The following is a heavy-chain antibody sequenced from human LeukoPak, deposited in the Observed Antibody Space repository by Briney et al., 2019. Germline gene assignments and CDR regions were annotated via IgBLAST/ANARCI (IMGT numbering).Heavy chain of an antibody. CDR3: ARTTTVTPGAFDI. D-gene: IGHD4-17*01. Sequence: SETLSLTCAVYGGSFSGYYWSWIRQPPGKGLEWIGEINHSGSTNYNPSLKSRVTISVDTSKNQFSLKLSSVTAADTAVYYCARTTTVTPGAFDIWGQGTMVTVSS. V-gene: IGHV4-34*01. CDR2: INHSGST. CDR1: GGSFSGYY. J-gene: IGHJ3*02.